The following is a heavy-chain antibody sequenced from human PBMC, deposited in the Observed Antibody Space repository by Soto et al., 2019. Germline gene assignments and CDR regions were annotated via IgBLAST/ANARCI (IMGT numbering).Heavy chain of an antibody. Sequence: GGSLRLSCAASGFTLRDHYMSWSRQAPGKGLEWIGYSSNSGSFTRYADSVKGRFSISRDNAKSSLYLQISSLRGDDTATYYCVKSGDNYNLLDYWGQGTPVTVSS. CDR1: GFTLRDHY. V-gene: IGHV3-11*06. CDR2: SSNSGSFT. J-gene: IGHJ4*02. D-gene: IGHD1-1*01. CDR3: VKSGDNYNLLDY.